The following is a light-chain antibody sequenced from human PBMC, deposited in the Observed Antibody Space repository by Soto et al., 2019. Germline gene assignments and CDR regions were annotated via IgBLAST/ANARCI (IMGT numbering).Light chain of an antibody. CDR1: QLGDKY. CDR3: QAWDNSPHVV. CDR2: QDR. V-gene: IGLV3-1*01. Sequence: SYELTQPPSVSVSPGQTATITCSGDQLGDKYVCWYQQKPGQAPLLVIYQDRRRPSGIPERFSGSNSGNTATLTISGTQAMDEADYYCQAWDNSPHVVFGGGTQLTVL. J-gene: IGLJ2*01.